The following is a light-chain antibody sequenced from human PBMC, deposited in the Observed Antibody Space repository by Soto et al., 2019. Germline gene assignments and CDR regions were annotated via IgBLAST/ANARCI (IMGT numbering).Light chain of an antibody. V-gene: IGLV2-8*01. CDR1: SSDVGGYNY. J-gene: IGLJ1*01. Sequence: QSVLTPPPSASGSPGQSVTISCTGTSSDVGGYNYVSWYQQHPGKAPKLMIYEVSKRPSGVPDRFSGSKSGNTASLTVSGLQAEDKADYYCSSYAGSNNYVFGTGTKVTV. CDR3: SSYAGSNNYV. CDR2: EVS.